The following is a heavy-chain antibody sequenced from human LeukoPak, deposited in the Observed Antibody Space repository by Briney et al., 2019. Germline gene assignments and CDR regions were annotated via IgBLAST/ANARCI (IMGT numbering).Heavy chain of an antibody. Sequence: ASVKVSCKASGYTFTSYDINWVRQATGQGLEWMGWMNPNSGNTGYAQKFQGRVTITRNTSISTAYMELSSLRSEDTAVYYCAGGLRKYGDYSSGGQGTLVTVSS. CDR1: GYTFTSYD. V-gene: IGHV1-8*03. D-gene: IGHD4-17*01. J-gene: IGHJ4*02. CDR2: MNPNSGNT. CDR3: AGGLRKYGDYSS.